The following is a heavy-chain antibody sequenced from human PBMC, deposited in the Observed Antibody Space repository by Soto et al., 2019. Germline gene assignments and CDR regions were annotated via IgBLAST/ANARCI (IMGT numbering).Heavy chain of an antibody. D-gene: IGHD2-15*01. Sequence: PLETLSLTRPVSDGSISSGFYYWSWHRQHPGKGLEWIGYIYYSGGTYYNPSLKSRVTISVDTSKNQFSLKLSSVTAADTAVYYCARARRVVVAATLDYWGQGTLVTVSS. CDR1: DGSISSGFYY. CDR2: IYYSGGT. V-gene: IGHV4-31*03. J-gene: IGHJ4*02. CDR3: ARARRVVVAATLDY.